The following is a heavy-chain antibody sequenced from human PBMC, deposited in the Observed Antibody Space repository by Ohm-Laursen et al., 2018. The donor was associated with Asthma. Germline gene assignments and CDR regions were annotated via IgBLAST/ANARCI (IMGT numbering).Heavy chain of an antibody. CDR3: ARGNLEGLQ. V-gene: IGHV3-74*01. CDR2: IFPDGRHT. J-gene: IGHJ4*02. Sequence: GSLRLSCAASGFTFSDYFMHWVRQGPGQGLVWISHIFPDGRHTNYADSVKGRFTISRDDAKNTLYLQINSLRVDDTAVYYCARGNLEGLQWGQGTLVTVSS. CDR1: GFTFSDYF. D-gene: IGHD5-24*01.